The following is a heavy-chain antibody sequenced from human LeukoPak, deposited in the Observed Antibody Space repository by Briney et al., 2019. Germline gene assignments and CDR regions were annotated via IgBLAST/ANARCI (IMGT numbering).Heavy chain of an antibody. J-gene: IGHJ6*03. CDR2: IYDSENT. V-gene: IGHV4-61*08. CDR3: ARVSSSWYPPGYYYMDV. Sequence: SETLSLTCTVSGGSISSGGYYWSWIRQPPGKGLEWIAYIYDSENTNYNPSLKSRVTISVDTSKNQFSLKLSSVTAADTAVYYCARVSSSWYPPGYYYMDVWGKGTTVTVSS. CDR1: GGSISSGGYY. D-gene: IGHD6-13*01.